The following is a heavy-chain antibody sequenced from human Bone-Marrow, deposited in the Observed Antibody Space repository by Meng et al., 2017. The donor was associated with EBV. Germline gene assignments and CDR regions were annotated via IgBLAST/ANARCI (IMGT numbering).Heavy chain of an antibody. D-gene: IGHD5-18*01. Sequence: GQLGKSWAEGKKPGASVKGPCKASVDTFTGDFMHWVRQAPGQGLEWMGRINPNSGGTNYAQKFQGRVTMTRDTSISTAYMELSRLRSDDTAVYYCARGGYSNSKYDYWGQGTLVTVSS. CDR3: ARGGYSNSKYDY. V-gene: IGHV1-2*06. J-gene: IGHJ4*02. CDR2: INPNSGGT. CDR1: VDTFTGDF.